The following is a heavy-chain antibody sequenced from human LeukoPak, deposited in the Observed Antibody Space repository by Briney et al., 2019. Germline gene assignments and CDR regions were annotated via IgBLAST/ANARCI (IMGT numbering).Heavy chain of an antibody. Sequence: PGGSLRLSCAASGFSFDDYGMSWVRQVPGKGLEWVAGINWNGGATGYADSVKGRFTISRDNSKNTLYLQMNSLRAEDTAVYYCAKDEYYYDSSGDFDYWGQGTLVTVSS. CDR2: INWNGGAT. D-gene: IGHD3-22*01. CDR3: AKDEYYYDSSGDFDY. CDR1: GFSFDDYG. V-gene: IGHV3-20*04. J-gene: IGHJ4*02.